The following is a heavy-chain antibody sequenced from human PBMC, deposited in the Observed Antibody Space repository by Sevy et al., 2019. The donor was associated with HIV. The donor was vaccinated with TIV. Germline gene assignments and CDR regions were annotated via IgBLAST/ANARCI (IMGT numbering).Heavy chain of an antibody. V-gene: IGHV3-21*01. J-gene: IGHJ6*03. Sequence: GGSLRLSCVASGFTFSTYSMNWVRQAPGKGLEWVSSISSSSSYIYYADSVKGRFTISRDNAKNSLYLQMNSLRAEDTAVYYCARDLRNYDFWSGSTYMDVWGKGTTVTVSS. CDR3: ARDLRNYDFWSGSTYMDV. CDR1: GFTFSTYS. D-gene: IGHD3-3*01. CDR2: ISSSSSYI.